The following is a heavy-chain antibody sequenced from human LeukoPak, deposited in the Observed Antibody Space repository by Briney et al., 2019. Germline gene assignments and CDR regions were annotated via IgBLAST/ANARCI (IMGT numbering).Heavy chain of an antibody. CDR2: ISSSGSYI. D-gene: IGHD6-13*01. CDR3: ARDRGGGSSWYLEGFDY. J-gene: IGHJ4*02. CDR1: GFTFSSYE. Sequence: PGGSLRLSCAASGFTFSSYEMNWVRQAPGEGLEWVSYISSSGSYIYYADSVKGRFTISGDNAKNSLYLQMNSLRAEDTAVYYCARDRGGGSSWYLEGFDYWGQGTLVTVSS. V-gene: IGHV3-21*05.